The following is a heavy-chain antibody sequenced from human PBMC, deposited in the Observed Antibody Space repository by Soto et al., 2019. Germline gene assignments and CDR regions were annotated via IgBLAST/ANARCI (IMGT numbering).Heavy chain of an antibody. CDR3: ARGRHSSGHYPWYFDY. Sequence: QVQLQESGPGLVKPSETLSLTCTVSGGSISSYYWSWIRQPPGKGLEWIGYIYYSGSTSYNPSLKSRVTIAGDTLKNQSSVTPSSVTAADTAVYCWARGRHSSGHYPWYFDYWGQGTLVAVSS. CDR1: GGSISSYY. V-gene: IGHV4-59*01. D-gene: IGHD3-22*01. CDR2: IYYSGST. J-gene: IGHJ4*02.